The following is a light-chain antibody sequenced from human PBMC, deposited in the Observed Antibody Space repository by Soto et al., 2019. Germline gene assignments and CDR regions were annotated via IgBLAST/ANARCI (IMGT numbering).Light chain of an antibody. CDR3: QQYGSSPTWT. CDR2: GAS. V-gene: IGKV3-20*01. CDR1: QSVSSNY. J-gene: IGKJ1*01. Sequence: VLSQTPGTLSLSPGEGATLSCRASQSVSSNYLAWYQQKPGQAPRLLIYGASTRATGIPDRFSGSGSGTDFTLTISRLEPEDSAVYYCQQYGSSPTWTFGQGTKVDIK.